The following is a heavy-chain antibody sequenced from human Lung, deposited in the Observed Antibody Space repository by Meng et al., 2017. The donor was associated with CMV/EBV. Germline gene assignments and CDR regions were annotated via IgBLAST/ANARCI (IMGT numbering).Heavy chain of an antibody. D-gene: IGHD3-10*01. J-gene: IGHJ5*02. CDR1: GFTFSSYS. V-gene: IGHV3-21*01. CDR3: AGDDYGSGSYYNGAWFDP. CDR2: ISSSSSYI. Sequence: GGSLRLXXAASGFTFSSYSMNWVRQAPGKGLEWVSSISSSSSYIYYADSVKGRFTISRDNAKNSLYLQMNSLRAEDTAVYYCAGDDYGSGSYYNGAWFDPWGQGXLVTVSS.